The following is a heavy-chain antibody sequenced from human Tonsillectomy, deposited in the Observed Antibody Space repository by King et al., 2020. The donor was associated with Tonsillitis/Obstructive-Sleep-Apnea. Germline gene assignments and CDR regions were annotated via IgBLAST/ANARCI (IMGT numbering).Heavy chain of an antibody. Sequence: LQLQESGPGLVKPSETLSLTCTVSGGSVSSGSYYWSWIRQPPGKGLEWIGYIYYSGSTNYNPSLKSRVTISVDTSKNQFSLKLSSVTAAETAVYYCARGDFWSGYYLFDYWGQGTLVTVSS. CDR2: IYYSGST. V-gene: IGHV4-61*01. CDR3: ARGDFWSGYYLFDY. D-gene: IGHD3-3*01. CDR1: GGSVSSGSYY. J-gene: IGHJ4*02.